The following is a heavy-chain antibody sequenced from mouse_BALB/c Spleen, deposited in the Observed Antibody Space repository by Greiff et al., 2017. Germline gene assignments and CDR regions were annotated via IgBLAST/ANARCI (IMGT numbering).Heavy chain of an antibody. D-gene: IGHD2-3*01. V-gene: IGHV1S56*01. CDR1: GYTFTSYY. Sequence: VQLQQSGPELVKPGASVRISCKASGYTFTSYYIHWVKQRPGQGLEWIGWIYPGNVNTKYNEKFKGKATLTADKSSSTAYMQLSSLTSEDSAVYFCARSDGYYRYYFDYWGQGTTLTVSA. CDR3: ARSDGYYRYYFDY. CDR2: IYPGNVNT. J-gene: IGHJ2*01.